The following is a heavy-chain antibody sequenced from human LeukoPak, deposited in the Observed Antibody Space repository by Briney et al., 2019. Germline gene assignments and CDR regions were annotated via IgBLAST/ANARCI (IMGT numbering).Heavy chain of an antibody. Sequence: ASVKVSCKASGYTFTGYYIHWVRQAPGAGLEWMGWINPDGGGTNYAQKFQGRVTMTRDTSISTAYMELSRLRSDDTAVYYCAGVAVKGLIDYWGQGTLVTVSS. CDR3: AGVAVKGLIDY. CDR2: INPDGGGT. D-gene: IGHD6-19*01. V-gene: IGHV1-2*02. J-gene: IGHJ4*02. CDR1: GYTFTGYY.